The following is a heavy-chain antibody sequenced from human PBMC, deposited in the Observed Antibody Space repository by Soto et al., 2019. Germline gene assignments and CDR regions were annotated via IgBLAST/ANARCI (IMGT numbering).Heavy chain of an antibody. J-gene: IGHJ4*02. CDR2: ISASGGST. Sequence: EVQLLESGGGLVQGGESLRLSCPASGFTFSNYPMSWVRQVPGKGLEWVSSISASGGSTYYADSVRGRFTISRDNYKNTLYLKMNILRAEDPAVYYCAKNSLFGSGTNDYWGQGTLVTVYS. D-gene: IGHD3-10*01. CDR3: AKNSLFGSGTNDY. CDR1: GFTFSNYP. V-gene: IGHV3-23*01.